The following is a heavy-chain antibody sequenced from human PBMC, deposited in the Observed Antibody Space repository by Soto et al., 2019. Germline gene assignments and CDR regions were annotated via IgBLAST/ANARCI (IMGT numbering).Heavy chain of an antibody. CDR3: ARHNSGFIDY. Sequence: QVQLQQWGAGLLKPSETLSLTCAVYGGSFSGYYWSWIRQPPGKGLEWIGEINHSGSTNYNPSLKSRVTISVDTSKNQFSLKLSSVTAADTAVYYCARHNSGFIDYWGQGTLVTVSS. CDR1: GGSFSGYY. CDR2: INHSGST. D-gene: IGHD6-19*01. J-gene: IGHJ4*02. V-gene: IGHV4-34*01.